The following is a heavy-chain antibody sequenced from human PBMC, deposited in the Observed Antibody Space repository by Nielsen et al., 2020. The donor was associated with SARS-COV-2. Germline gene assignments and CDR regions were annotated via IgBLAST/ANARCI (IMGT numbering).Heavy chain of an antibody. CDR2: IIPLLDMA. Sequence: SVKVSCKDSGGSFSSYAISWVRQAPGQGLEWMGRIIPLLDMADHGQQFQGRVTITADKSTSTAYMELSSLRYEDTAVYYCARVKGTHGGSYLDVWGQGTAVTVSS. J-gene: IGHJ6*02. CDR3: ARVKGTHGGSYLDV. D-gene: IGHD2-15*01. V-gene: IGHV1-69*04. CDR1: GGSFSSYA.